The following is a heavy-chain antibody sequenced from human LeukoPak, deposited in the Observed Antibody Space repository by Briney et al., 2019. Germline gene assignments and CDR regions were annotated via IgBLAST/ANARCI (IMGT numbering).Heavy chain of an antibody. Sequence: GGSLRLSCAASGFTFSSYWMSWVRQAPGKGLEWVANIKEDGSEKYYVDSVKGRFTISRDNAKKSLYLQMNSLRAEDTAVYYCAVVVPGGFDYWGQGTLVTVSS. CDR1: GFTFSSYW. V-gene: IGHV3-7*02. CDR3: AVVVPGGFDY. CDR2: IKEDGSEK. J-gene: IGHJ4*02. D-gene: IGHD2-2*01.